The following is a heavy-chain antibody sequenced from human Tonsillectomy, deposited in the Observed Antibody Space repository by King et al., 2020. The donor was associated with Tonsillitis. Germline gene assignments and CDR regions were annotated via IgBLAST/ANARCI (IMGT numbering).Heavy chain of an antibody. V-gene: IGHV3-23*04. Sequence: VKLVESGGGLVQPGGSLRLSCPASGFTFSSYAMSWVRQAPGKGLEWVSGISGSGASTYYADSVKGRFTISRDNSKNTLYLQMNSLRAEDTAVYYCAKDWYYDSSGYYYYGMDVWGQGTTVTVSS. J-gene: IGHJ6*02. D-gene: IGHD3-22*01. CDR1: GFTFSSYA. CDR2: ISGSGAST. CDR3: AKDWYYDSSGYYYYGMDV.